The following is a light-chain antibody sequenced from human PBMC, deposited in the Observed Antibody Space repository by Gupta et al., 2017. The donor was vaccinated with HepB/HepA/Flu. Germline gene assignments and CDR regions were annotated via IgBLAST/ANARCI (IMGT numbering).Light chain of an antibody. V-gene: IGKV1-39*01. CDR2: AAS. J-gene: IGKJ3*01. CDR3: QQTYSTSGFT. CDR1: QSISTY. Sequence: DIQMTQSPSSLSASVGDRVTITCRASQSISTYLNWYQQKPGKAPNLLIYAASSLQSGVPSRFSGSGSGTDFTLTISSLQPEDFATYYCQQTYSTSGFTFGHGTKVDIK.